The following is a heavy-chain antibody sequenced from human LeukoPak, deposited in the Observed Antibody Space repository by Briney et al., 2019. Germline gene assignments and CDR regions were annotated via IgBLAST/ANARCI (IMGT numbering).Heavy chain of an antibody. V-gene: IGHV1-2*02. CDR3: ARGRLGQQPIDY. Sequence: GASVKVSCKASGYTFIDYHIHWVRQAPGQGLECMGWINPRTGDTQYVEKFRGRVTMTRDTSISTAYMELSSLRSEDTAVYYCARGRLGQQPIDYWGQGTLVTVSS. D-gene: IGHD6-13*01. CDR1: GYTFIDYH. J-gene: IGHJ4*02. CDR2: INPRTGDT.